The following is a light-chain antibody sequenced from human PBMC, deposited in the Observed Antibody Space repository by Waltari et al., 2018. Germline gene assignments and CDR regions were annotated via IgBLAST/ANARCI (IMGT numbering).Light chain of an antibody. CDR2: AAS. CDR1: QGISNY. J-gene: IGKJ1*01. V-gene: IGKV1-27*01. CDR3: QKYNSAFWT. Sequence: DIQMTQSPSSLSASVGDRVTITCRASQGISNYLAWYQQKPGKVPKLLIYAASTLQSGVPSRFSGSGSGTDFTLTFSSLQPEDVATYYCQKYNSAFWTFGQGTKVEIK.